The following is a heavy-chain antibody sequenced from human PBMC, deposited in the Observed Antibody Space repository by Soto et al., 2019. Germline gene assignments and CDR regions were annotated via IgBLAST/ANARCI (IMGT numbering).Heavy chain of an antibody. D-gene: IGHD3-22*01. Sequence: SETLSLTCTVSGDSMSRGDYYWSWIRLPPGKGLEWIGFVYHTGSTYYSPSLKGRVDISVDTSKNQFSLKLNSVTAADTAVYYCARSRAYYYDSSGLLFDYWGQGTLVTVSS. J-gene: IGHJ4*02. CDR2: VYHTGST. V-gene: IGHV4-30-4*01. CDR3: ARSRAYYYDSSGLLFDY. CDR1: GDSMSRGDYY.